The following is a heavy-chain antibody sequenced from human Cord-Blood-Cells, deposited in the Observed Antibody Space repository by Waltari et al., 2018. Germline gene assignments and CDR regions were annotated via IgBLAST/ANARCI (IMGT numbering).Heavy chain of an antibody. J-gene: IGHJ5*02. Sequence: QVQLVQSGAEVKKPGASVKVSCKDSGYTFTGYYMHWVRQAPGQGLEWMGWINPNSGGTNYAQKFQGWVTMTRDTSISTAYMELSRLRSDDTAVYYCARDFLPGIAVAGSFDPWGQGTLVTVSS. CDR1: GYTFTGYY. CDR3: ARDFLPGIAVAGSFDP. D-gene: IGHD6-19*01. V-gene: IGHV1-2*04. CDR2: INPNSGGT.